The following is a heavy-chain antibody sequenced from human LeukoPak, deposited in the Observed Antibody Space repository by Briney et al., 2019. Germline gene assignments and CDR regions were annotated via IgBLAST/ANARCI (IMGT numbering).Heavy chain of an antibody. V-gene: IGHV1-46*01. D-gene: IGHD6-13*01. CDR2: INPSGGST. CDR3: ARGPLGSCSWYFLDPYFDY. J-gene: IGHJ4*02. CDR1: GYTFTSYY. Sequence: ASVKVSCKASGYTFTSYYMHWVRQAPGQGLEWMGIINPSGGSTSYAQKFQGRVTMTRDTSTSTVYMELNSLRSEDTAVYYCARGPLGSCSWYFLDPYFDYWGQGTLVTVSS.